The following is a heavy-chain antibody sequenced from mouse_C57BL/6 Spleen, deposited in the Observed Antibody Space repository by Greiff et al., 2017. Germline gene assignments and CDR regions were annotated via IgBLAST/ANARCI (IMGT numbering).Heavy chain of an antibody. CDR2: INPNDGTT. D-gene: IGHD1-1*01. V-gene: IGHV1-39*01. CDR1: GYSFTDYN. J-gene: IGHJ3*01. Sequence: EVKLMESGPELVKPGASVKISCKASGYSFTDYNMNWVKQSNGKSLEWIGVINPNDGTTSYNQKFKGKATLTVDQSSSTAYMQLNSLTSEDSAVYYCARDYCSSYGSWFAYWGQGTLVTVSA. CDR3: ARDYCSSYGSWFAY.